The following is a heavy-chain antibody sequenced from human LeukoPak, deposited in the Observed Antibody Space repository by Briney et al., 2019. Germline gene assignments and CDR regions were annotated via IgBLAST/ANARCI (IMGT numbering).Heavy chain of an antibody. D-gene: IGHD3-22*01. CDR1: GGSISNYY. CDR3: ARNNYDRWYYFDY. CDR2: FYYSGIT. J-gene: IGHJ4*02. Sequence: SETLSLTCTVSGGSISNYYWSWIRQPPGKGLEWIGYFYYSGITNYNPSLKSRVTLSVDTSKNQFSLKLSSVTAADTAVYYCARNNYDRWYYFDYWGQGTLVTVSS. V-gene: IGHV4-59*01.